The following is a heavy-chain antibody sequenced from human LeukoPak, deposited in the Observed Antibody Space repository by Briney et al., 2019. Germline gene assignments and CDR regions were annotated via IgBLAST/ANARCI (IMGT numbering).Heavy chain of an antibody. CDR2: IWYDGSNK. CDR3: ARDIEDASGREGEPDAFDI. CDR1: GFTFSSYA. J-gene: IGHJ3*02. Sequence: GGSLRLSCSASGFTFSSYAMHWVRQAPGKGLDWVAVIWYDGSNKYYADSVKGRFTISRDNSKNTLYLQMNSLRAEDTAVYYCARDIEDASGREGEPDAFDIWGQGTVVTVSS. D-gene: IGHD3-10*01. V-gene: IGHV3-33*08.